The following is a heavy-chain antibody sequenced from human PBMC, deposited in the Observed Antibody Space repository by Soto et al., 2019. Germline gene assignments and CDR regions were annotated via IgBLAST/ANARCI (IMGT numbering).Heavy chain of an antibody. J-gene: IGHJ6*02. D-gene: IGHD3-10*01. CDR3: ARGLSHGSGSYYVLSYYYYCGMDV. Sequence: QVQLQQWGAGLLKPSETLSLTCAVYGGSFSGYYWSWIRQPPGKGLEWIGEINHSGSTNYNPSLKSRVSISVDTSKNQFSLKLSSVTAADTAVYYCARGLSHGSGSYYVLSYYYYCGMDVWGQGTTVTVSS. CDR1: GGSFSGYY. CDR2: INHSGST. V-gene: IGHV4-34*01.